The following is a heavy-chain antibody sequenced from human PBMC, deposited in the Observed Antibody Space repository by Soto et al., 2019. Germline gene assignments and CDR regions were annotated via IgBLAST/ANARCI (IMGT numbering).Heavy chain of an antibody. CDR3: ARAPLRGSSFSGNWFDP. V-gene: IGHV4-59*01. Sequence: PSETLSLTCTVSGGSISSYYWSWIRQPPGKGLEWIGYIYYSGSTNYNTSLKSRVTISVDTSKNQFSLKLSSVTAADTAVYYCARAPLRGSSFSGNWFDPWGQGTLVTVSS. CDR1: GGSISSYY. J-gene: IGHJ5*02. D-gene: IGHD6-6*01. CDR2: IYYSGST.